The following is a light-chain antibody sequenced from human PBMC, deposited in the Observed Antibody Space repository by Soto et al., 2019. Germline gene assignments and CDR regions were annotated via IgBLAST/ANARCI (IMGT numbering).Light chain of an antibody. CDR3: QQRSIWLT. CDR1: QSVRNSL. CDR2: DAS. J-gene: IGKJ4*01. V-gene: IGKV3-11*01. Sequence: EIVLTQSPGTLSSSPGDSAPLSCRASQSVRNSLLAWYQQKPGQPPRLLIYDASNRATGIPARFSGSGSGTDFTLTISSLEPEDFAVYYCQQRSIWLTFGGGTKVDI.